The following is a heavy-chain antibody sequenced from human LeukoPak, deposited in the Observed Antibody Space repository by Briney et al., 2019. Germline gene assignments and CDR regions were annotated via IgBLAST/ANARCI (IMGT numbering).Heavy chain of an antibody. CDR3: ARAVTTNGFSV. J-gene: IGHJ3*01. V-gene: IGHV4-39*07. Sequence: SETLSLTCTVSGGSISSSSYFWGWIRQPPGKGLEWIGTIYYTGSTYYNPSLKSRDTISVDTSKKQFSLNLSSVTAADTAVYYCARAVTTNGFSVWGQGTMVTVSS. CDR1: GGSISSSSYF. D-gene: IGHD4-17*01. CDR2: IYYTGST.